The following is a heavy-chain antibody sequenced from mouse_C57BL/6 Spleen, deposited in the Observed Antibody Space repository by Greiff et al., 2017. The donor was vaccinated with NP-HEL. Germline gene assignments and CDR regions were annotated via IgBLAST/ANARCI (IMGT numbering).Heavy chain of an antibody. D-gene: IGHD2-4*01. J-gene: IGHJ4*01. Sequence: EVQLQQSGPELVKPGASVKIPCKASGYTFTDYNMDWVKQSHGKSLEWIGDINPNNGGTIYNQKFKGKATLTVDKSSSTAYMELRSLTSEDTAVYYWASYYDYDEDYAMDYWGQGTSVTVSS. CDR1: GYTFTDYN. V-gene: IGHV1-18*01. CDR2: INPNNGGT. CDR3: ASYYDYDEDYAMDY.